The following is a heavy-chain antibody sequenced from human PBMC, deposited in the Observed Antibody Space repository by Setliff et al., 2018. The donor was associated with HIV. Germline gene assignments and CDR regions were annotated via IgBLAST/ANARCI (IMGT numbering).Heavy chain of an antibody. CDR1: GDTFTSYY. V-gene: IGHV4-4*07. D-gene: IGHD2-15*01. J-gene: IGHJ4*02. Sequence: SCKASGDTFTSYYMHWIRQAAGKGPEWVGHVHTSGTTNYNPSLRGRVTISLDRSKNQFSLKVDSATATDTAVYFCARVSSSYYFLGAFDSWGQGTLVTVSS. CDR3: ARVSSSYYFLGAFDS. CDR2: VHTSGTT.